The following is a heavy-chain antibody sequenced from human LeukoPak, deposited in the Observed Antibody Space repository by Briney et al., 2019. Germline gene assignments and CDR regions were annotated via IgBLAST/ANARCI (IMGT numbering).Heavy chain of an antibody. V-gene: IGHV3-66*01. CDR2: IYSCGST. Sequence: GGSLRLSCAASGFTVSSNYISWVRQAPGKGLEWVSVIYSCGSTYYADSVKGRFTISRDNSKNTLYLRMNSLGPEDTAVYYCAGDRSGFYPPTRPFDIWGQGTMVTVSS. J-gene: IGHJ3*02. CDR1: GFTVSSNY. D-gene: IGHD3-3*01. CDR3: AGDRSGFYPPTRPFDI.